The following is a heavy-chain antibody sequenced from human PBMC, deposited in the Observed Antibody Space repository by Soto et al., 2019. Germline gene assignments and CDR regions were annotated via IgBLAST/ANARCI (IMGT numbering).Heavy chain of an antibody. D-gene: IGHD2-15*01. CDR2: IKQDGSEK. CDR3: ARIARSGDY. CDR1: GFTFSDYW. Sequence: EVQLVESGGGLVQPGGSLRLSCAASGFTFSDYWMSWVRQAPGKGLQWVATIKQDGSEKYHVDSVKGRFTISRDNAKNSLYLQMDSLSADDTAVYFCARIARSGDYWGQGTLVTVSS. V-gene: IGHV3-7*01. J-gene: IGHJ4*02.